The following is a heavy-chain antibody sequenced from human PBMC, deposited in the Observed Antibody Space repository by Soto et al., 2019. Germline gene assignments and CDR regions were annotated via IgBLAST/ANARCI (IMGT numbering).Heavy chain of an antibody. V-gene: IGHV1-69*13. CDR2: IIPIFGTA. Sequence: SVKVSCQASGGTFSSYAISWVRQAPGQGLEWMGGIIPIFGTANYAQKFQGRVTITADESTSTAYMELSSLRSEDTAVYYCARGPFGGSGSSRTYYYYYGMDVWGQGTTVTVSS. CDR1: GGTFSSYA. CDR3: ARGPFGGSGSSRTYYYYYGMDV. J-gene: IGHJ6*02. D-gene: IGHD3-10*01.